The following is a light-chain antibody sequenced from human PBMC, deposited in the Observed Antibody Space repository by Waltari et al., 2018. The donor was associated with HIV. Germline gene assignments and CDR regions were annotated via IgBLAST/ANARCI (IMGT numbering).Light chain of an antibody. J-gene: IGLJ1*01. CDR3: ATWDDSLNGYV. CDR2: SNN. V-gene: IGLV1-44*01. CDR1: SANIGSRT. Sequence: QSVLTQPPSASGTPGQRVTISCSGSSANIGSRTVSWYQQLPGTAPKLLIYSNNHVPSGVPDRFSGSKSGTSAALAISGLQSEDEADYYCATWDDSLNGYVLGAGTRVTVL.